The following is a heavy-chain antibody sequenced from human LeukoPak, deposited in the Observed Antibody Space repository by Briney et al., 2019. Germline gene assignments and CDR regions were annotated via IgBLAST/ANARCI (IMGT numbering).Heavy chain of an antibody. Sequence: PGGSLRPSCAASRFTFSKYAMSWVRQAPGKGLEWVSGISGSGGSTYYADSVKGRFTISRDNSKNTLYLQMNSLRAEDTAVYYCAKDSLIDYYDSSGYHYFDYWGQGTLVTVAS. V-gene: IGHV3-23*01. CDR3: AKDSLIDYYDSSGYHYFDY. J-gene: IGHJ4*02. CDR1: RFTFSKYA. D-gene: IGHD3-22*01. CDR2: ISGSGGST.